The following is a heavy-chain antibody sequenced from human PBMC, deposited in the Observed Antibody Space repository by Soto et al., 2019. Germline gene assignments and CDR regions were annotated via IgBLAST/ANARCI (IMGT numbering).Heavy chain of an antibody. CDR2: INPGNGNT. CDR3: ARGGYFDSSNYLAY. V-gene: IGHV1-3*01. D-gene: IGHD3-22*01. Sequence: ASVKVSWKASGYTFTSYGINWVRQAPGRGLELMWWINPGNGNTKYSQQFQGRVIIDRDTSASTAYMELSSLRSEDTAVYYCARGGYFDSSNYLAYWGLGTLVTVYS. J-gene: IGHJ4*02. CDR1: GYTFTSYG.